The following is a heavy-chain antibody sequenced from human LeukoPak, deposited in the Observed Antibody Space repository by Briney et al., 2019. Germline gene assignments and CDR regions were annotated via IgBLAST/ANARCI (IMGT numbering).Heavy chain of an antibody. D-gene: IGHD5-18*01. Sequence: GGSLRLSCTASGFTFGDYAVTWVRQAPGKGLEWVGFIRRNSYGGTTEYAASVKGNFIISRDDSKNIAYLQMNSLKTEDTAVYYCARSRGHNYGYVDYWGQGSLVTVSS. CDR2: IRRNSYGGTT. J-gene: IGHJ4*02. CDR1: GFTFGDYA. V-gene: IGHV3-49*04. CDR3: ARSRGHNYGYVDY.